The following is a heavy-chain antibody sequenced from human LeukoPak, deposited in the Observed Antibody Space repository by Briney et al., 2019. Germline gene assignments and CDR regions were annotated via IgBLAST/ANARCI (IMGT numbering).Heavy chain of an antibody. J-gene: IGHJ5*02. CDR3: ARDQYYDSKGWFDP. V-gene: IGHV1-18*04. D-gene: IGHD3-22*01. Sequence: ASVKVSCKASGYTFTGYYMHWVRQAPGQGLEWMGWISAYNGNTNYAQKLQGGVTMTTDTSTSTAYMELRSLRSDDTAMYYCARDQYYDSKGWFDPWGQGTLVTVSS. CDR1: GYTFTGYY. CDR2: ISAYNGNT.